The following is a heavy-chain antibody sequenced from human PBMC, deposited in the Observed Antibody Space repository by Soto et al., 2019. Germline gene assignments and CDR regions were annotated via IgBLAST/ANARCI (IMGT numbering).Heavy chain of an antibody. D-gene: IGHD3-10*01. J-gene: IGHJ4*02. CDR3: AAASEGFGELAVFY. Sequence: QVQLQESGPGLVKPSQTLSLTCTVSGGSISSGGYYWSWIRQHPGKGLGWIGYIYYSGSTYYIPSLKIRVTILVDKSKNQFFLKLSSVYAAATAVYYCAAASEGFGELAVFYWGQGTLVTVSS. V-gene: IGHV4-31*03. CDR1: GGSISSGGYY. CDR2: IYYSGST.